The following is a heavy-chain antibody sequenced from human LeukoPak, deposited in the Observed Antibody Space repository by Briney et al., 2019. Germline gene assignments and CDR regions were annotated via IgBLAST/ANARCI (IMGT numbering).Heavy chain of an antibody. CDR1: GFVVSGNH. D-gene: IGHD4-17*01. J-gene: IGHJ4*02. V-gene: IGHV3-66*01. CDR3: ARDLGSDGDSYYFDY. Sequence: GGSLRLSCAASGFVVSGNHMTWVRQAPGKGLEWVSVISGSGSTFYADSAKGRLTISRDNAKNSLYLQMNSLRAEDTAVYYCARDLGSDGDSYYFDYWGQGTLVTVSS. CDR2: ISGSGST.